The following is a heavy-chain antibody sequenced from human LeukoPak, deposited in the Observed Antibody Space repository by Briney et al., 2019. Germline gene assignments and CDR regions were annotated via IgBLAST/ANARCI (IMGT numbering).Heavy chain of an antibody. CDR3: ARRKGFGEGYFDS. Sequence: SETLSLTCTVSGGSISSYYWSWIRQPPGKGLEWIGYIYYSGSTNYNPSLKSRVTISVDTSKNQCSLKLTSVTAADTAVYYCARRKGFGEGYFDSWGQGTLVTVSS. D-gene: IGHD3-10*01. J-gene: IGHJ4*02. CDR2: IYYSGST. CDR1: GGSISSYY. V-gene: IGHV4-59*08.